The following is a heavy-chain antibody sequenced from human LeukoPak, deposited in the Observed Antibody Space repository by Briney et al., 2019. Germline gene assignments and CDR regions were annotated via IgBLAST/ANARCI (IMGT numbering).Heavy chain of an antibody. D-gene: IGHD1-7*01. CDR3: AKGLNWNYEMPLDY. J-gene: IGHJ4*02. CDR1: GFTFSSYW. V-gene: IGHV3-74*01. CDR2: INSDGSST. Sequence: TGGSLRLSCAASGFTFSSYWMHWVRQAPGKGLVWVSRINSDGSSTRYADSVKGRFTISRDNTKNTLYLQMNSLKAEDTAVYYCAKGLNWNYEMPLDYWGQGTLVTVSS.